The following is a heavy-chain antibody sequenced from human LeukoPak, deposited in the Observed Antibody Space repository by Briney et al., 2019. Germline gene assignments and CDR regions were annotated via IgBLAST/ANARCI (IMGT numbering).Heavy chain of an antibody. CDR3: ARRGGYYDSSGYYDPPIDY. V-gene: IGHV4-39*01. CDR2: IYYSGST. CDR1: GRSISSSSYY. J-gene: IGHJ4*02. D-gene: IGHD3-22*01. Sequence: SETLSLTCTVSGRSISSSSYYWGWIRQPPGKGLEGIGSIYYSGSTYYHPSPKSRFTISVDTSKNQFSLKLSSVTAADTAVYYCARRGGYYDSSGYYDPPIDYWGQGTLVTVSS.